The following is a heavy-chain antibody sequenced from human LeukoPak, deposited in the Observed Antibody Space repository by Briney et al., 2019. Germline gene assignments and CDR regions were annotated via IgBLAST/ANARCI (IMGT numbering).Heavy chain of an antibody. CDR2: ISYDGSNK. V-gene: IGHV3-30-3*01. Sequence: GRSLRLSCAASGFTFSSYAMHWVRQAPGKGLEWVVVISYDGSNKYYADSVKGRFTISRDNSKNTLYLQMNSLRAEDTAVYYCARARYDSSGYYFIPAEYFQHWGQGTLVTVSS. J-gene: IGHJ1*01. D-gene: IGHD3-22*01. CDR1: GFTFSSYA. CDR3: ARARYDSSGYYFIPAEYFQH.